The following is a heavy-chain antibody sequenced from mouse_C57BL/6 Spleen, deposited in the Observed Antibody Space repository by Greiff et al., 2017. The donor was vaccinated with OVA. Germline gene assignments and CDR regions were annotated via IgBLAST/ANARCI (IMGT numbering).Heavy chain of an antibody. CDR2: IYPGDGDT. D-gene: IGHD3-2*02. J-gene: IGHJ4*01. Sequence: QVQLQQSGPELVKPGASVKISCKASGYAFSSSWMNWVKQRPGKGLEWIGRIYPGDGDTNYNGKFKGKATLTADKSSSTAYMQLSSLTSEDSAVYFCARGGQLRLPYAMDYWGQGTSGTVSS. CDR1: GYAFSSSW. V-gene: IGHV1-82*01. CDR3: ARGGQLRLPYAMDY.